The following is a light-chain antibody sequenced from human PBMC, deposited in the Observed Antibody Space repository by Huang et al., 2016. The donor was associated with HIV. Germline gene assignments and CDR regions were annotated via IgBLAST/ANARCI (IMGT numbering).Light chain of an antibody. CDR3: QQTYTDSWT. J-gene: IGKJ1*01. CDR1: QGINTY. Sequence: DIQMTQSPSSLSASVGDRITITCRASQGINTYLNWYQHKPGKAPNLLISGTSNLQGGVPSRFSGGGSWKHFTLTITGLQPEDSATYYCQQTYTDSWTFGQGTKVEIK. CDR2: GTS. V-gene: IGKV1-39*01.